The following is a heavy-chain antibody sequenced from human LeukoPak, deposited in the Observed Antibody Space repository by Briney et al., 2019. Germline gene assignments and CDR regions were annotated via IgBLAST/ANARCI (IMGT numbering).Heavy chain of an antibody. Sequence: GSLRLSCAASGFTFSCAWTSWVRQAPGKGLEWVGRIKSMSAGGTTDYASPVKGRFIISRDDSKNTLYLQINSLKTEDTAVYYCTTDAGYDSRWYNWWGQGTLVTVSS. D-gene: IGHD1-20*01. J-gene: IGHJ4*02. CDR3: TTDAGYDSRWYNW. CDR2: IKSMSAGGTT. CDR1: GFTFSCAW. V-gene: IGHV3-15*01.